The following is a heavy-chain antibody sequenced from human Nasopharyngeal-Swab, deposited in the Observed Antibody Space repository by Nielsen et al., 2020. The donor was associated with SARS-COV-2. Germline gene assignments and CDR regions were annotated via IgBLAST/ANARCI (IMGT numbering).Heavy chain of an antibody. Sequence: SETLSLTCTVSGYSISSSYYWGWIRQPPGKGLEWIGSIYHSGSTYYNPSLKSRVTISVDTSKNQFSLKLSSVTAADTAVYYCARGGYSSGWVVYWGQGTLVTVSS. V-gene: IGHV4-38-2*02. CDR2: IYHSGST. CDR1: GYSISSSYY. J-gene: IGHJ4*02. CDR3: ARGGYSSGWVVY. D-gene: IGHD6-19*01.